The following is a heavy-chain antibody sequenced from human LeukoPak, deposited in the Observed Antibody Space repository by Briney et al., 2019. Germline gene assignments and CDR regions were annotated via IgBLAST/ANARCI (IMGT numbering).Heavy chain of an antibody. CDR3: ARDDYYDSSGLDY. J-gene: IGHJ4*02. D-gene: IGHD3-22*01. CDR2: ISTGGST. V-gene: IGHV3-23*01. Sequence: PPGGSLRLSCAASGFTFSSYAMSWVRQAPGKGLEWVSVISTGGSTNYADSVKGRFTISRDNSKNILYLQMNSLRAEDTAVYYCARDDYYDSSGLDYWGQGILVTVSS. CDR1: GFTFSSYA.